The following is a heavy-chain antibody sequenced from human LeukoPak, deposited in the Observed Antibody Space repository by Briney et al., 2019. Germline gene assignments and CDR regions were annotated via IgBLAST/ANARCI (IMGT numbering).Heavy chain of an antibody. Sequence: PSGTLSLTCAVSGGSISSDNWWSWVRQPSGKGLEWIGEIYHSGSANYNPSLKSRVTISVDKSKNQFSLNLSSVTAADTAVYWCVKGGTGHLEYWGQGILVTVSS. CDR3: VKGGTGHLEY. J-gene: IGHJ4*02. V-gene: IGHV4-4*01. D-gene: IGHD1-1*01. CDR1: GGSISSDNW. CDR2: IYHSGSA.